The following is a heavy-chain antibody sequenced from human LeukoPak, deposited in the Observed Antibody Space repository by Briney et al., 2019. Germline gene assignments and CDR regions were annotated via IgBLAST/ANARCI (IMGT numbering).Heavy chain of an antibody. D-gene: IGHD3-10*01. CDR1: EFTFSRYS. Sequence: GGSLRLSCAASEFTFSRYSMNWVRQAPGKGLERVSYITSTSNSISYADSVKGRFTISRDNAKNSLYLQMNSLRAEDTAVYYCMRWFGDLHADSFDIWGQGTMVTVSS. J-gene: IGHJ3*02. CDR2: ITSTSNSI. CDR3: MRWFGDLHADSFDI. V-gene: IGHV3-48*01.